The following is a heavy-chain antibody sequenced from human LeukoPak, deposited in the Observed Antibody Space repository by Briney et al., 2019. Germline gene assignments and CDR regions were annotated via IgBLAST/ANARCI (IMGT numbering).Heavy chain of an antibody. J-gene: IGHJ6*03. CDR2: IIPIFGTA. CDR3: ARSIFGVVIFAYYYYYMDV. Sequence: SVKVSCKASGGTFSSYATSWVRQAPGQGLEWMGGIIPIFGTANYAQKFQGRVTITADESTSTAYMELSSLRSEDTAVYYCARSIFGVVIFAYYYYYMDVWGKGTTVTVSS. CDR1: GGTFSSYA. D-gene: IGHD3-3*01. V-gene: IGHV1-69*01.